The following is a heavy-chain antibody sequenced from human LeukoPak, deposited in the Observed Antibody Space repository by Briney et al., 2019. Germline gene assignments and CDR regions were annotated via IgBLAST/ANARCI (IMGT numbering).Heavy chain of an antibody. D-gene: IGHD3-22*01. CDR2: IYYSGST. J-gene: IGHJ4*02. Sequence: PSETLSLTCTVSGGSISSYYWSWLRQPPGKGLEWIGYIYYSGSTNYNPSLKSRVTISVDTSKNQFSLKLSSVTAADTAVYYFARSHSSGYQYFDYWGQGTLVTVSS. V-gene: IGHV4-59*12. CDR1: GGSISSYY. CDR3: ARSHSSGYQYFDY.